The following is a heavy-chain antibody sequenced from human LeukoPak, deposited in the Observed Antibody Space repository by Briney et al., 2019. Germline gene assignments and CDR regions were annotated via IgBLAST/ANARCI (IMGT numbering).Heavy chain of an antibody. CDR3: ARAHTLRPYSSSWDTIADY. Sequence: SQTLSLTCAISGDSVSSNSAAWNWIRQSPSRGLEWLGRTYYRSKWYNDYAVSVKSRITLNPDTSKNQFSLQLNSVTPEDTAVYYCARAHTLRPYSSSWDTIADYWGQGTLVTVSS. CDR2: TYYRSKWYN. V-gene: IGHV6-1*01. J-gene: IGHJ4*02. CDR1: GDSVSSNSAA. D-gene: IGHD6-13*01.